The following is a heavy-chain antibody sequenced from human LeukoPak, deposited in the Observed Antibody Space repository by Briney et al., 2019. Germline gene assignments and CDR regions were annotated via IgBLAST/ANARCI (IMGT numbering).Heavy chain of an antibody. CDR2: ISGSGGST. CDR3: AKDGRRSGWFPFDY. Sequence: GGSLRLSCAASGFTFSSCAMSWVRQAPGKGLEWVSAISGSGGSTYYADSVKGRFTISRDNSKNTLYLQMNSLRAEDTAVYYCAKDGRRSGWFPFDYWGQGTLVTVSS. J-gene: IGHJ4*02. D-gene: IGHD6-19*01. CDR1: GFTFSSCA. V-gene: IGHV3-23*01.